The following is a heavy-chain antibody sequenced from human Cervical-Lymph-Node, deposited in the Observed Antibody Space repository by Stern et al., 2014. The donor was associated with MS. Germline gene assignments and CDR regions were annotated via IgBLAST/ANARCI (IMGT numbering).Heavy chain of an antibody. Sequence: QVQLVESGAEVKKPGSSVKLSCKASGGTFSSYPIIWVRQAPGQGLEWMGGIMPIFGTANYAQKFQGRVTITADGSSSTAYMELSSLRSEDTAVYYCASPVTLTVGAMDVWGQGTTVTVSS. V-gene: IGHV1-69*01. J-gene: IGHJ6*02. D-gene: IGHD4-17*01. CDR2: IMPIFGTA. CDR3: ASPVTLTVGAMDV. CDR1: GGTFSSYP.